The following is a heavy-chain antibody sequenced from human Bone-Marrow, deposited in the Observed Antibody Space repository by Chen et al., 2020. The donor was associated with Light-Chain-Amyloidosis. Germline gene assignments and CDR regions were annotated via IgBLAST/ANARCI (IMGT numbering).Heavy chain of an antibody. V-gene: IGHV1-24*01. CDR2: FDPETGKM. CDR1: GHSLTELS. D-gene: IGHD4-17*01. Sequence: QVQLDQSGTEVKKPGASVKVSCRASGHSLTELSIQWVRQAPGKGRTWMGGFDPETGKMISAQAFQGRVTMTEETSTDTAYMELSSLRFGDKAVYYCAKVRLVVDYYALDVWGQGTTVTVSS. J-gene: IGHJ6*02. CDR3: AKVRLVVDYYALDV.